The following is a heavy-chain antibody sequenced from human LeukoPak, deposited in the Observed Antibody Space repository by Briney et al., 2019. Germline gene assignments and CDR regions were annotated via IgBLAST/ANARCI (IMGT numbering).Heavy chain of an antibody. V-gene: IGHV1-69*13. CDR1: GGTFSSYA. J-gene: IGHJ4*02. Sequence: SVKVSCKASGGTFSSYAISWVRQAPGQGLEWMGGIIPIFGTANYAQKFQGRVTITADESTSTAYMELSSLRSEDTAVYYCARDGYSSSSFTPFDYWGQGTLDTVSS. CDR2: IIPIFGTA. CDR3: ARDGYSSSSFTPFDY. D-gene: IGHD6-6*01.